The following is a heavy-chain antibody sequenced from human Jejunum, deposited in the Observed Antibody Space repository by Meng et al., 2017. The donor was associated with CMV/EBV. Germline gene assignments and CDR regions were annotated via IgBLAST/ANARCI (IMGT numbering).Heavy chain of an antibody. Sequence: HGGRQAPGQGLEWMALINPSGYSTTYAQKFQGRVTVTTDTSARTVQLQVSGLRSEDTAVYYCVRDGGTYRTAATGGYDFYYYGLDVWGQGTTVTVSS. V-gene: IGHV1-46*01. J-gene: IGHJ6*02. D-gene: IGHD1-14*01. CDR3: VRDGGTYRTAATGGYDFYYYGLDV. CDR2: INPSGYST.